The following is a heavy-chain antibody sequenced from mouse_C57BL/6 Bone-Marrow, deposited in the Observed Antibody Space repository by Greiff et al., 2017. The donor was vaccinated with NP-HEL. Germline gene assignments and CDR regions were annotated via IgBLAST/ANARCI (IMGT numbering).Heavy chain of an antibody. D-gene: IGHD2-5*01. CDR2: IYPGDGDT. V-gene: IGHV1-80*01. Sequence: LQQSGASVKISCKASGYAFSSYWMNWVKQRPGKGLEWIGQIYPGDGDTNYNGKFKGKATLTADKSSSTAYMQLSSLTSEDSAVYFCARGYSNYVGWYFDVWGTGTTVTVSS. J-gene: IGHJ1*03. CDR1: GYAFSSYW. CDR3: ARGYSNYVGWYFDV.